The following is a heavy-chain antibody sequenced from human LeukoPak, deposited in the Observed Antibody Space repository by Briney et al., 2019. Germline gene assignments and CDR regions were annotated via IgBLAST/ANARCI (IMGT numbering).Heavy chain of an antibody. CDR2: IKQDGSEK. D-gene: IGHD6-6*01. J-gene: IGHJ6*03. V-gene: IGHV3-7*01. CDR1: GFTFSSYW. Sequence: GGSLRLSCAASGFTFSSYWMSWVRQAPGKGLEWVANIKQDGSEKYYVDSVKGRFTISRDNAKNSLYPQMNSLRAEDTAVYYCARDIAARLFYYYYYMDVWGKGTTVTVSS. CDR3: ARDIAARLFYYYYYMDV.